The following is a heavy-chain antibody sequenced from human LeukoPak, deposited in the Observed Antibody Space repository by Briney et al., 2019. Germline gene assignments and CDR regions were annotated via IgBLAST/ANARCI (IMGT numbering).Heavy chain of an antibody. V-gene: IGHV4-34*01. CDR1: GGSFSGYY. Sequence: SETLSLTCAVYGGSFSGYYWSWIRQPPGKGLEWIGEINHSGSTNYNPSLKSRVTISVDTSKNQFSLKLSSVTAADTAVYYCARGNSWRDYWGQGTLVTVPS. CDR2: INHSGST. D-gene: IGHD1-1*01. CDR3: ARGNSWRDY. J-gene: IGHJ4*02.